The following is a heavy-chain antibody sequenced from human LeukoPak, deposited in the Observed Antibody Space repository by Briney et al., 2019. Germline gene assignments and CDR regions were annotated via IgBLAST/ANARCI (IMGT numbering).Heavy chain of an antibody. CDR3: ARWGSGDYDYYYGMDV. J-gene: IGHJ6*02. CDR1: GFTFSSYW. V-gene: IGHV3-7*01. CDR2: IKQDGSEK. Sequence: GGSLRLSCAASGFTFSSYWMSWVRQAPGKGLEWVANIKQDGSEKYYVDSVKGRFTISRDNAKNSLYLQMNSLRAEDTAVYYCARWGSGDYDYYYGMDVWGQGTTVTVSS. D-gene: IGHD4-17*01.